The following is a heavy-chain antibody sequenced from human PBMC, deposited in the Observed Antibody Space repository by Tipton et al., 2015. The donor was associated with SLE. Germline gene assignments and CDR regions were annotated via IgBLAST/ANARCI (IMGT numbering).Heavy chain of an antibody. CDR2: IYYTGGT. CDR3: ARLGPHSTYSSAWYVNY. V-gene: IGHV4-39*07. J-gene: IGHJ4*02. CDR1: GGSISSHY. D-gene: IGHD6-19*01. Sequence: TLSLTCTVSGGSISSHYWGWIRQPPGKGLEWSGSIYYTGGTFYTPSLKRRVTISMDTSKNHFSLRVSSLTAADTAVYYCARLGPHSTYSSAWYVNYWGQGTLVTVSS.